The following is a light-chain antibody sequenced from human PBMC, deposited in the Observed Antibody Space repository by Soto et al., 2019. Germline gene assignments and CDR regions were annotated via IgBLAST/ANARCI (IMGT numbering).Light chain of an antibody. V-gene: IGLV2-8*01. J-gene: IGLJ1*01. CDR3: SSYGGNSNYV. CDR1: SSDVGLYYY. Sequence: QSALTQSPSASGSPGQSVTISCTGTSSDVGLYYYVSWYQQHPGKVPKLLIYEVTQRPSGVPDRFSGSKSGNTASLTVSGLQAEDEADYYCSSYGGNSNYVFGTGTKVTV. CDR2: EVT.